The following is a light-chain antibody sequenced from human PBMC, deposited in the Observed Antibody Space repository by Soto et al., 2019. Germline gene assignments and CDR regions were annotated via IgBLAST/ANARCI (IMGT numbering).Light chain of an antibody. CDR2: AAS. Sequence: DIQMTQSPPSLSASIGDRVNLTCRASHDIDNYLAWFQHKPGNAPKSLIYAASILQSGVPSKFSGSGSGTDFTLTISGLEAEDFATYYCQQYDSYPITFGQGTRLEMK. CDR1: HDIDNY. J-gene: IGKJ5*01. V-gene: IGKV1-16*02. CDR3: QQYDSYPIT.